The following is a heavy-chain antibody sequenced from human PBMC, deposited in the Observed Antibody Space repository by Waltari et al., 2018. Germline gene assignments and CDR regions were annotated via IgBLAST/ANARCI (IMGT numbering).Heavy chain of an antibody. J-gene: IGHJ4*02. D-gene: IGHD3-22*01. CDR3: AKANYYDESGYYGYFDY. V-gene: IGHV3-23*01. Sequence: EVQLLESGGGLVQPGGSLRLSCAASGFTFSTYGMSWVRPAPGKGLGWVSGISGSGDNTYYADSVKGRLTISRDSFKNTLYLQMNSLRAEDTAVYYCAKANYYDESGYYGYFDYWGQGTLVTVSS. CDR1: GFTFSTYG. CDR2: ISGSGDNT.